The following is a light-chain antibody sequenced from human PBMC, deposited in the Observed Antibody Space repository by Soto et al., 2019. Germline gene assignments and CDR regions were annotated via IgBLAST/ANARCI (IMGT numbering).Light chain of an antibody. CDR2: DAS. Sequence: DIQMTQSPSTLSASVGDRVTITCRASQSISSWLAWYQQKPGKAPKLLIYDASSLESGVPSRFSGSGSGTEFTLTISSLQPDDFATYYCQHPTTSGQGTKVEIK. V-gene: IGKV1-5*01. CDR1: QSISSW. J-gene: IGKJ1*01. CDR3: QHPTT.